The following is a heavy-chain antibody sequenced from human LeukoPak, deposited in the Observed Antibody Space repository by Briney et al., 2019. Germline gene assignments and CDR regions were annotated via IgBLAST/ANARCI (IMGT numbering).Heavy chain of an antibody. CDR2: IVQDGRET. J-gene: IGHJ5*02. D-gene: IGHD3-10*01. V-gene: IGHV3-7*04. Sequence: GGSLRLSCAASGFTFTHYSMHWVRQAPGKGLEWVAFIVQDGRETYYVDSVKGRFTISRDNAKNSLYLQMNSLGAEDTAVYYCAGGDYFGSGSARRHWFDPWGQGTLVTVSS. CDR1: GFTFTHYS. CDR3: AGGDYFGSGSARRHWFDP.